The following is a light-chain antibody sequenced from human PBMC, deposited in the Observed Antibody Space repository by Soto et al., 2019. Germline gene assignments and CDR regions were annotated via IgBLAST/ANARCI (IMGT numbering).Light chain of an antibody. Sequence: QSALTQPASVSGSPGQSITISCTGSSNDIGAYKYVSWYQQYPGKAPKLIIFEVSNRPSGVSNRFSGSKSGNTASLTIAGLQAEDEADYYCASWDDSLDVVVFGGGTKLTVL. CDR1: SNDIGAYKY. CDR2: EVS. CDR3: ASWDDSLDVVV. J-gene: IGLJ2*01. V-gene: IGLV2-14*01.